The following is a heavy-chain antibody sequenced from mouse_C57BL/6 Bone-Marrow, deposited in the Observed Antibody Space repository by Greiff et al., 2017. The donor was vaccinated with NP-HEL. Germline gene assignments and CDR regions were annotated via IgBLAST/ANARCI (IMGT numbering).Heavy chain of an antibody. CDR3: ARRLDYYGSSYRYFDV. Sequence: VQLQQSGAELARPGASVKLSCKASGYTFTSYGISWVKQRTGQGLEWIGEIYPRSGNTYYNEKFKGKATLTADKSSSTAYMELRSLTSEDSAVYFCARRLDYYGSSYRYFDVWGTGTTVTVSS. CDR1: GYTFTSYG. CDR2: IYPRSGNT. J-gene: IGHJ1*03. D-gene: IGHD1-1*01. V-gene: IGHV1-81*01.